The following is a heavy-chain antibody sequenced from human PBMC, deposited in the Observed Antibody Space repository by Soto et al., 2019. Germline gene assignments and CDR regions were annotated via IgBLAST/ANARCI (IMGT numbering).Heavy chain of an antibody. CDR2: ISSNSAYI. CDR3: TRDESRDSSARGWFDP. V-gene: IGHV3-21*01. Sequence: GSLGRSGAASGCTFRSFTMNWVRQAPGKGLEWVSTISSNSAYIYYTDALRGRFTISRDNAKNSLHLQMNSLRAEDTAVYYCTRDESRDSSARGWFDPWGPGTPVTVSS. D-gene: IGHD6-13*01. CDR1: GCTFRSFT. J-gene: IGHJ5*02.